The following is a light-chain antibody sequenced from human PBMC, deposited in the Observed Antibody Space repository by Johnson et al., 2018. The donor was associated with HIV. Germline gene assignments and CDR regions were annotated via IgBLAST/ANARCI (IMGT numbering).Light chain of an antibody. V-gene: IGLV1-51*01. J-gene: IGLJ1*01. Sequence: VLTQPPSVSAAPGQKVTISCSGSNSNIGNNYVSWYQQLPGTAPKLLIYDNNKRPSGIPDRFSGSKSGTSATLGITGLQTGDEANYYCGTWDSSLSGVFGTGTKVTVL. CDR3: GTWDSSLSGV. CDR2: DNN. CDR1: NSNIGNNY.